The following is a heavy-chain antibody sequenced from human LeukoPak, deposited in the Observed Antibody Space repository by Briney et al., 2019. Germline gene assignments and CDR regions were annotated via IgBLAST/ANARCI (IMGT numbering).Heavy chain of an antibody. D-gene: IGHD2-2*01. V-gene: IGHV1-18*01. CDR2: ITAYNGNT. CDR1: GYTFTSYG. CDR3: ARGKGGDIVVVPAAIPNWFDP. J-gene: IGHJ5*02. Sequence: GASVKISCKASGYTFTSYGISWVRQAPGQGLEWMGWITAYNGNTNSAQKLQGRVTMTTDTYTSTAYMELRSLRSDDAAVYYCARGKGGDIVVVPAAIPNWFDPWGQGTLVTVSS.